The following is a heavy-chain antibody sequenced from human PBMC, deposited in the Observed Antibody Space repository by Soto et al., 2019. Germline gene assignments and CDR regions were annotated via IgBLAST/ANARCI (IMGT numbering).Heavy chain of an antibody. V-gene: IGHV4-59*08. CDR3: ARAEYSSSWYYFDY. D-gene: IGHD6-13*01. CDR2: IYYSGST. J-gene: IGHJ4*02. CDR1: GCSISSYY. Sequence: SETLSLTCTFSGCSISSYYWSWIRQPPGKGLEWIGYIYYSGSTNYNPSLKSRVTISVDTSKNQFSLKLSSVTAADTAVYYCARAEYSSSWYYFDYWGQGTLVTVSS.